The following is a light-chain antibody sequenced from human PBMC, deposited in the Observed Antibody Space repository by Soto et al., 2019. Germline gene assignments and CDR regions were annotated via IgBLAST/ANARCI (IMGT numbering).Light chain of an antibody. CDR3: QQLINYPRT. J-gene: IGKJ5*01. Sequence: DIQLTQSPSFLSASVGDRVTITCRASQGISSYLAWYQQKPGKAPNLLIYAASTLQSGVPSRFSGSGSGTEFTLTISSLQPEDFATYYGQQLINYPRTFGQGTRLEIK. V-gene: IGKV1-9*01. CDR1: QGISSY. CDR2: AAS.